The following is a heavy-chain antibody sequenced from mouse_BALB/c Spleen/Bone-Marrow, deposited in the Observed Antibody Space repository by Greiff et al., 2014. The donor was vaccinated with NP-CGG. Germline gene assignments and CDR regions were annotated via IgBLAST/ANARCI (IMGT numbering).Heavy chain of an antibody. V-gene: IGHV2-3*01. CDR2: IWGDGSI. D-gene: IGHD1-1*01. J-gene: IGHJ4*01. Sequence: VMLVESGPGLVAPSQSLSITCTVSGFSLSGYGVSWVHQPSGKGLEWLGVIWGDGSINYHSALISRLSISKDNSKSQVFLELNSLQTDDTATYYCAKTNRYGYAMDYWGQGTSVTVSS. CDR3: AKTNRYGYAMDY. CDR1: GFSLSGYG.